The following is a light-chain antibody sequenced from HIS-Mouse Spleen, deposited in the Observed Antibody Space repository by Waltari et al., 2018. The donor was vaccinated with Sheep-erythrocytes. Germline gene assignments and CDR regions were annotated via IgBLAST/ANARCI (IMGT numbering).Light chain of an antibody. CDR2: EVS. J-gene: IGLJ3*02. Sequence: QSALTQPPSASGSPGPSVTISCTGTSSDVGGYNYVPWYQQHPGKAPKPMVYEVSTRPSGVPDRFSGSKSGNTASLTVSGLQAEDEADYYCSSYAGSNNWVFGGGTKLTVL. V-gene: IGLV2-8*01. CDR3: SSYAGSNNWV. CDR1: SSDVGGYNY.